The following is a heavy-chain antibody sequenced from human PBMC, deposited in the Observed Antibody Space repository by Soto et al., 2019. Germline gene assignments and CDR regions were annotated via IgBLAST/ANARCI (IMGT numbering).Heavy chain of an antibody. D-gene: IGHD3-22*01. J-gene: IGHJ6*02. CDR3: ARGDYDSSGYHYGMDV. CDR1: GGSISSGDYY. Sequence: PSETLSLTCTVSGGSISSGDYYWSWIRQPPGKGLEWIGYIYYSGSTYYNPSLKSRVTISVDTSKNQFSLKLSSVTAADTAAYYCARGDYDSSGYHYGMDVWGQGTTVTVSS. CDR2: IYYSGST. V-gene: IGHV4-30-4*01.